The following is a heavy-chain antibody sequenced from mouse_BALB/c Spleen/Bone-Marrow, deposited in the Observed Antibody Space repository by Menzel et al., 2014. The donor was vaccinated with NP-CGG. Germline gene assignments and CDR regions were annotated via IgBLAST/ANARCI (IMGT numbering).Heavy chain of an antibody. D-gene: IGHD1-1*01. CDR1: GYTFTSYY. J-gene: IGHJ2*01. V-gene: IGHV1S56*01. CDR2: IYPGNVNT. Sequence: VQLQQSGAELVKPGASVKLSCTASGYTFTSYYIQWVKQRPGQGLEWIGWIYPGNVNTKYDEKFKGKATLTADKSSSTAYMQLSSLTSEDSAVYFCARTTVALDYWGQGTTLTVSS. CDR3: ARTTVALDY.